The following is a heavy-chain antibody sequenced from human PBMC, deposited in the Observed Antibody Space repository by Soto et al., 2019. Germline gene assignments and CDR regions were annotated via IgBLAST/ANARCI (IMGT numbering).Heavy chain of an antibody. CDR2: ISSSSSYT. D-gene: IGHD3-22*01. CDR3: ARERNSYYDSSGYYYGY. J-gene: IGHJ4*02. CDR1: GFTFSDYY. Sequence: GGSLRLSCAAPGFTFSDYYMSWIRQAPGKGLEWVSYISSSSSYTNYADSVKGRFTISRDNAKNSLYLQMNSLRAEDTAVYYCARERNSYYDSSGYYYGYWGQGTLVTISS. V-gene: IGHV3-11*05.